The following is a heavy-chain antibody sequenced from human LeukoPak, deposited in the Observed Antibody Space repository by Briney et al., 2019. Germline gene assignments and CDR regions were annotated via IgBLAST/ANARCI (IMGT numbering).Heavy chain of an antibody. CDR2: IYSGGST. CDR3: ARLIITGTTEWFDP. V-gene: IGHV3-66*02. CDR1: GFTVSSNY. D-gene: IGHD1-7*01. Sequence: PGGSLRLSCAASGFTVSSNYMSWVRQAPGKGLEWVSVIYSGGSTYYADSVKGRFTISRDNSKNTLYLQMNSLRADDTAVYYCARLIITGTTEWFDPWGQGTLVTVSS. J-gene: IGHJ5*02.